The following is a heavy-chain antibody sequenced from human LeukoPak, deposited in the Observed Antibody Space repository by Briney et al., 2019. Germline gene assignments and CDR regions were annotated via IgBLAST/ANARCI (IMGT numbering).Heavy chain of an antibody. V-gene: IGHV3-30*03. CDR3: ARNMVRGVPLARY. D-gene: IGHD3-10*01. CDR1: GFTFNNYA. Sequence: PGRSLRLSCAASGFTFNNYAMTWVRQAPGKGLEWVAIISYDGSNKYYADSVKGRFTISRDNSKNTLYLQMNSLRAEDTAVYYCARNMVRGVPLARYWGQGTLVTVSS. CDR2: ISYDGSNK. J-gene: IGHJ4*02.